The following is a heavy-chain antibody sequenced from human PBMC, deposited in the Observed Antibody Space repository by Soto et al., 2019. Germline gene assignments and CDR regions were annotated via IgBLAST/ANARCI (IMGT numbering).Heavy chain of an antibody. D-gene: IGHD5-18*01. J-gene: IGHJ4*02. CDR3: ARSITDTAMAPDY. CDR1: GGSISSGGNY. CDR2: IYYSGST. V-gene: IGHV4-31*03. Sequence: SETLSLTCTVSGGSISSGGNYWSWIRQHPGKGLEWIGYIYYSGSTYYNPSLKSRVTISVDTSKNQFSLKLSSVTAADTAVYYCARSITDTAMAPDYWGQGTLVTVSS.